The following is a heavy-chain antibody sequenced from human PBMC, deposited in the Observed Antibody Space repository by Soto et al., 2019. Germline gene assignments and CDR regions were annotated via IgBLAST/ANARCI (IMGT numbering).Heavy chain of an antibody. J-gene: IGHJ6*02. CDR3: AKNGQPPYYYYGMDV. Sequence: QGQLVQSGAEVKKPGASVKVSCKASGYTFTRYGISWVRQAPGQGLERMGWISGYNGDTNYAQKFQGRVTMTIDTSTSTAYMELRSLTSDDTAVYYCAKNGQPPYYYYGMDVWGQGTTVTVSS. CDR2: ISGYNGDT. CDR1: GYTFTRYG. V-gene: IGHV1-18*01. D-gene: IGHD2-8*01.